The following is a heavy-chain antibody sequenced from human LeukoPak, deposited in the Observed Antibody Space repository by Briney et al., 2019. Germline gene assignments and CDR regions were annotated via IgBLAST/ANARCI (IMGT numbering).Heavy chain of an antibody. V-gene: IGHV3-15*01. J-gene: IGHJ4*02. Sequence: GESLTLFCAASGFTFSYAWMRWVRQTRGKGLEWVGCIRSKREGGTTGSAAPVKGGFTISRDDSRKSVYEQMNSLKNEDTSVFDCTTDLGSGRIFDTCGQGALVTAS. D-gene: IGHD3-3*01. CDR2: IRSKREGGTT. CDR1: GFTFSYAW. CDR3: TTDLGSGRIFDT.